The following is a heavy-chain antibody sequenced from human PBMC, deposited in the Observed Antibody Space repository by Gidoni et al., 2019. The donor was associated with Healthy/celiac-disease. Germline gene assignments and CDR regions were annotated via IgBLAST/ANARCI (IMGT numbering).Heavy chain of an antibody. Sequence: QVQLQESGPGLVKPSETLSLTCTVSGCSVSSGSYYWSWIRQPPGKGLEWIGYIYYSGSTNYNPSLKSRVTISVDTSKNQFSLKLSSVTAADTAVYYCARVRYGETFDYWGQGTLVTVSS. CDR3: ARVRYGETFDY. J-gene: IGHJ4*02. CDR2: IYYSGST. D-gene: IGHD4-17*01. V-gene: IGHV4-61*01. CDR1: GCSVSSGSYY.